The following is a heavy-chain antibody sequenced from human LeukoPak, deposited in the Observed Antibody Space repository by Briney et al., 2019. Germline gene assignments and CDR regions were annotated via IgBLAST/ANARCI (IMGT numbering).Heavy chain of an antibody. V-gene: IGHV3-7*01. CDR2: IKQDGSEK. Sequence: GGSLRLSCAASGFTFSSYWMSWVRQAPGKGLEWVANIKQDGSEKYYVDSVKGRFTISRDNAKNSLYLQMNSLRAEDTAVYYCAKDQRHYYGDYDGYFDYWGQGTLVTVSS. CDR1: GFTFSSYW. CDR3: AKDQRHYYGDYDGYFDY. D-gene: IGHD4-17*01. J-gene: IGHJ4*02.